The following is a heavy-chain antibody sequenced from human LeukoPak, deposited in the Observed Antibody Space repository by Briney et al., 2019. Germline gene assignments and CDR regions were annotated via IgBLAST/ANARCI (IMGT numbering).Heavy chain of an antibody. Sequence: GSLRLSCAASGFPFSHYWMSWVRQAPGKGLEWVANIKSDGTEKYYLDSVKGRFTISRDNAKNSLYLQMNSLRAEDTALYYCARWGAYSSGWDYCGQGTLVTVSS. D-gene: IGHD6-19*01. CDR1: GFPFSHYW. CDR2: IKSDGTEK. J-gene: IGHJ4*02. V-gene: IGHV3-7*03. CDR3: ARWGAYSSGWDY.